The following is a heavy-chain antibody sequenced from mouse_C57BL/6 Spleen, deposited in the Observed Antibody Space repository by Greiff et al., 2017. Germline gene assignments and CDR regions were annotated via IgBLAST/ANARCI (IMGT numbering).Heavy chain of an antibody. V-gene: IGHV14-4*01. CDR2: IDPENGDN. J-gene: IGHJ2*01. CDR1: GFTIKDDY. D-gene: IGHD1-1*02. Sequence: VQLKQSGAELVRPGASVSLSCTASGFTIKDDYMHWVKQRLEQGLAWFGWIDPENGDNEYASKFQGKATITAETSSNTAYLQLSSLTAEDTAVYYCTVGTGCDYWGQGTTLTVSS. CDR3: TVGTGCDY.